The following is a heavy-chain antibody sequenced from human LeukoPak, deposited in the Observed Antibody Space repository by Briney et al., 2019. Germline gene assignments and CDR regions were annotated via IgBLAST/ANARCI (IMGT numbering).Heavy chain of an antibody. CDR1: GYTFTSYD. V-gene: IGHV1-8*01. CDR3: ARDRDVVYGSGSPYY. J-gene: IGHJ4*02. D-gene: IGHD3-10*01. Sequence: ASVKVSCKASGYTFTSYDINWVRQATGQGLEWMGWMNPNSGNTGYAQKFQGRVTMTRNTSISTAYMELSSPRSDDTAVYYCARDRDVVYGSGSPYYWGQGTLVTVSS. CDR2: MNPNSGNT.